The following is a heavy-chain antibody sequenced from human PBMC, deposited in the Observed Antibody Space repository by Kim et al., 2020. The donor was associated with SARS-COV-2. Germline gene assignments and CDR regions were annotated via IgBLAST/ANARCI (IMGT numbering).Heavy chain of an antibody. D-gene: IGHD4-4*01. J-gene: IGHJ4*02. V-gene: IGHV3-11*04. Sequence: IYSADSVRGRFTLSRDNDKNSLYLQMNSLRAEDTAVYYCARGPNYSPFDYWGQGTLVTVSS. CDR2: I. CDR3: ARGPNYSPFDY.